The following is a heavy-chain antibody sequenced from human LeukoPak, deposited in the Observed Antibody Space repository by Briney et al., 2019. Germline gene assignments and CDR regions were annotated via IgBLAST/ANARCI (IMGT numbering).Heavy chain of an antibody. CDR2: ISSSSSYI. CDR1: GFAFSSYS. V-gene: IGHV3-21*01. CDR3: ARDAGRGDY. Sequence: GGSLRLSCAASGFAFSSYSMNWVRQAPGKGLEWVSSISSSSSYIYYAGSVKGRFTTSRDNAKNSLYLQMNSLRAEDTAVYYCARDAGRGDYWGQGALVTVSS. J-gene: IGHJ4*02. D-gene: IGHD3-16*01.